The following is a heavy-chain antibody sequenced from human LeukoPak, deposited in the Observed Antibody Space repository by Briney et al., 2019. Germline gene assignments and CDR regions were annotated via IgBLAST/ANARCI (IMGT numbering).Heavy chain of an antibody. CDR1: GGTFSSYA. Sequence: ASVKVSCKASGGTFSSYAISWVRQAPGQGLEWMGGIIPIFGTANYAQKFQGRVKITTDESTSTAYMELSSLRSEDTAVYYCAGRGALGELSWWYFDLWGRGTLVTVSS. CDR3: AGRGALGELSWWYFDL. J-gene: IGHJ2*01. D-gene: IGHD3-16*02. V-gene: IGHV1-69*05. CDR2: IIPIFGTA.